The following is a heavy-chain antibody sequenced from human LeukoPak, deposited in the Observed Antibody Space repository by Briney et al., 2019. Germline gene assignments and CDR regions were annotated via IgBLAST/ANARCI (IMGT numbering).Heavy chain of an antibody. CDR2: IGPVGDSP. D-gene: IGHD5-24*01. J-gene: IGHJ3*01. CDR1: GFAFSSYA. Sequence: GGSLRLSCAASGFAFSSYAMHWVRQAPGKGLEWVSLIGPVGDSPFYADSVKGRFTISRDNSKNTLSLQMNSLRVEDTAIYYCAKDIQLSTWGLGTMVTVSS. CDR3: AKDIQLST. V-gene: IGHV3-23*01.